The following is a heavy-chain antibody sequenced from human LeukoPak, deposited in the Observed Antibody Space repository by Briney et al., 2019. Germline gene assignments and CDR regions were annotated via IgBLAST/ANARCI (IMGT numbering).Heavy chain of an antibody. D-gene: IGHD4-17*01. Sequence: ASVKVSCKASGYTFTSYGISWVRQAPGQGLEWMGWINPNSGGTNYAQKFQGRVTMTRDTSISTAYMELSRLRSDDTAVYYCARSKGYGEYYYYYYGMDVWGQGTTVTVSS. V-gene: IGHV1-2*02. CDR3: ARSKGYGEYYYYYYGMDV. CDR2: INPNSGGT. CDR1: GYTFTSYG. J-gene: IGHJ6*02.